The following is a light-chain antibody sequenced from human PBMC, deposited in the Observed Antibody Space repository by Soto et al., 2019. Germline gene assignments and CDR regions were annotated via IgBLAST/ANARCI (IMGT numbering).Light chain of an antibody. Sequence: QCVLTQPPSASGSPGQSVTISCTGTSSGVGGYNYVSWYQQHPGKAPKLMIYEVSTRPSGVPDRFSGSKSGNTASLTVSGLQAEDEADYYCSSYAGSNNVFGTGTKVTVL. CDR3: SSYAGSNNV. CDR1: SSGVGGYNY. CDR2: EVS. J-gene: IGLJ1*01. V-gene: IGLV2-8*01.